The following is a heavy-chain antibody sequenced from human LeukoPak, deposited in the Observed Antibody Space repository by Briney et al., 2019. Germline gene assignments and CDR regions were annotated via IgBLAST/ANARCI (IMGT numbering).Heavy chain of an antibody. J-gene: IGHJ4*02. V-gene: IGHV4-39*07. CDR2: IYYGGST. CDR1: GGSISRSRYY. Sequence: SETLSLTCTVSGGSISRSRYYWSWIRQPPGKGLEWIGSIYYGGSTYYNPSLKSRVTISLDTSKNQFSLKLSSVTAADTAVYYCARLGYYFDYWGQGTLVTVSS. D-gene: IGHD1-26*01. CDR3: ARLGYYFDY.